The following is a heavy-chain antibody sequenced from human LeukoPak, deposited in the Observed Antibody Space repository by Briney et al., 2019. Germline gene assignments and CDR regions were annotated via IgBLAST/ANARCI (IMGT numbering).Heavy chain of an antibody. V-gene: IGHV3-11*01. J-gene: IGHJ6*02. CDR2: ISSSGSTI. CDR3: ARDSRGYSVSFYGMDV. CDR1: GFSFSDYD. D-gene: IGHD5/OR15-5a*01. Sequence: GGSLRLSCAASGFSFSDYDMSWIRQAPGKGLEWVSYISSSGSTIYYADSVKGRFTISRDNAKNSLYLQMTSLRAEDTAVYYCARDSRGYSVSFYGMDVWGQGTTVTVSS.